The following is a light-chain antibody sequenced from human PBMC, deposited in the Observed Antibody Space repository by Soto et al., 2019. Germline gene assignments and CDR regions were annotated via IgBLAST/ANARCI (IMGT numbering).Light chain of an antibody. V-gene: IGKV4-1*01. CDR3: QQYYDIPYY. CDR2: WAS. CDR1: HSVLYGRNTKHS. J-gene: IGKJ2*01. Sequence: DIVVTQSPESLSVSLGERATTRCKSSHSVLYGRNTKHSLAWYQQKPGQSPKLLIYWASTREPGAPDRFSGSGSGTDFTLTIRILQAEDVAMYYGQQYYDIPYYFGQGTKLEIK.